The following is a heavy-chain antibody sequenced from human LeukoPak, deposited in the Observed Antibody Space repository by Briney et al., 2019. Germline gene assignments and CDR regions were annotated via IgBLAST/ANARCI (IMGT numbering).Heavy chain of an antibody. D-gene: IGHD6-6*01. CDR3: AKRGPIYTSSPGNYFDY. CDR2: ISGSDGGT. Sequence: GGSLRLSCVASGFPFSSYWMTWVRQAPGKGLEWVSSISGSDGGTYYADSVKGRFTISRDNSKNTLYLQMNSLRAEDTAIYYCAKRGPIYTSSPGNYFDYWGQGTLVTVSS. CDR1: GFPFSSYW. J-gene: IGHJ4*02. V-gene: IGHV3-23*01.